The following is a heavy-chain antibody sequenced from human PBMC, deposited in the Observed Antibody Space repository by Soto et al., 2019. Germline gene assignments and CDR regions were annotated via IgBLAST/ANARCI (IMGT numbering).Heavy chain of an antibody. CDR1: GYSFTSYW. CDR2: FYPGDSDT. D-gene: IGHD2-15*01. CDR3: ATHLVTDGCSGGSSYSHYSYGMDV. V-gene: IGHV5-51*01. J-gene: IGHJ6*02. Sequence: PGESLKTSCKGSGYSFTSYWIGWVRQMPGKGLEWMGIFYPGDSDTRYSPSFQGQVTISADKSISTAYLQWSSLKASDTDMYYCATHLVTDGCSGGSSYSHYSYGMDVWGQGTTVTVSS.